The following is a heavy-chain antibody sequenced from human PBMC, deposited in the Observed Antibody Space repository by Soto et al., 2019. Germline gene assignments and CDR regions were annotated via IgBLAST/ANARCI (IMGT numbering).Heavy chain of an antibody. V-gene: IGHV3-53*04. J-gene: IGHJ6*03. D-gene: IGHD1-1*01. CDR3: AKAMAGERLYYYYYMDV. CDR1: GFTVSSNY. Sequence: GGSLRLSCAASGFTVSSNYMSWVRQAPGKGLEWVSVSCSGGSTYYADSVKGRFTISRHNSKNTLYLQMNSLRAEDTALYYCAKAMAGERLYYYYYMDVWGKGTTVTVSS. CDR2: SCSGGST.